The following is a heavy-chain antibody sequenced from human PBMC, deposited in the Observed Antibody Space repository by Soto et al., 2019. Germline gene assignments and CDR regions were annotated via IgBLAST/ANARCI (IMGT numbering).Heavy chain of an antibody. Sequence: ASVKVSCKASGYTFTGYYMHWVRQAPGQGLEWMGWINPNSGGTNYAQKFQGWVTMTRDTSISTAYMELSRLRSDDTAVYYCARDPNWHYFHYGMDVSGQAPTVTVSS. D-gene: IGHD1-1*01. CDR3: ARDPNWHYFHYGMDV. CDR1: GYTFTGYY. CDR2: INPNSGGT. V-gene: IGHV1-2*04. J-gene: IGHJ6*02.